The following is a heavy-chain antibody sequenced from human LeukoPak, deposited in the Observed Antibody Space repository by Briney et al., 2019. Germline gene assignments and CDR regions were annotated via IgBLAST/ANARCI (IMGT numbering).Heavy chain of an antibody. CDR1: GGSISSDSYY. Sequence: SETLSLTCTVSGGSISSDSYYWSWIRQPAGKGLEWIGRIYTSGSTNYNPSLKSRISISVDTSKNQFSLKLTSVTAADTAVYYCAREHPRGEVDDFDYWGQGTLVTVSS. J-gene: IGHJ4*02. D-gene: IGHD3-16*01. CDR2: IYTSGST. CDR3: AREHPRGEVDDFDY. V-gene: IGHV4-61*02.